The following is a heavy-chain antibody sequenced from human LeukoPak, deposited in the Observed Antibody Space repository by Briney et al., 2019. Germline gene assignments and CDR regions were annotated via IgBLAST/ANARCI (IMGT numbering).Heavy chain of an antibody. J-gene: IGHJ4*02. CDR3: AKEPNILNLGTGSFFDY. V-gene: IGHV3-23*01. CDR1: GFTFSSYA. CDR2: ITGNGGST. Sequence: GRSLRLSCAASGFTFSSYAMNWVRQAPGKGLEWVSAITGNGGSTYYADSVKGRFTISRDNSKNTLYLRMNSLRAEDTAIYYCAKEPNILNLGTGSFFDYWGQGTLVTVSS. D-gene: IGHD1-26*01.